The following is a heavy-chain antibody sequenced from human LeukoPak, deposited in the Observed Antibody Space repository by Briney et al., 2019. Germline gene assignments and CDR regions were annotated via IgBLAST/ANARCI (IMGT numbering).Heavy chain of an antibody. Sequence: PSETLSLTCAVYGGSFSGYSWSWIRQPPGKGLEWIGEINHSGSTNYNPSLKSRVTISVDTSKNQFSLKLSSVTAADTAVYYCARRREYPDYWGQGTLVTVSS. CDR2: INHSGST. CDR3: ARRREYPDY. D-gene: IGHD2/OR15-2a*01. V-gene: IGHV4-34*01. CDR1: GGSFSGYS. J-gene: IGHJ4*02.